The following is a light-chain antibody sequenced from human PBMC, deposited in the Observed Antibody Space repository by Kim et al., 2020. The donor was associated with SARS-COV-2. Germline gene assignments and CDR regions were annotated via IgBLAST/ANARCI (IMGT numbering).Light chain of an antibody. CDR3: QQYNNWPLT. J-gene: IGKJ4*01. CDR1: QSISRY. Sequence: SPGERASLSCRASQSISRYLAWYQQKPGQTPRLVIYGALTRATGIPDRFSGSGSGTEFTLTISSLQSEDFAVYYCQQYNNWPLTFGGGTKVDIK. V-gene: IGKV3-15*01. CDR2: GAL.